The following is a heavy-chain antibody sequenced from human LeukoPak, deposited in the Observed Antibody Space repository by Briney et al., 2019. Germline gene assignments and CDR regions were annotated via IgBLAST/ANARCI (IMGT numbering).Heavy chain of an antibody. V-gene: IGHV3-30-3*01. CDR3: ARGVRYYGSGSLDY. J-gene: IGHJ4*02. D-gene: IGHD3-10*01. CDR1: GGSFSGYY. CDR2: ISYDGSNK. Sequence: LSLTCAVYGGSFSGYYWSWIRQAPGKGLEWVAVISYDGSNKYYADSVKGRFTISRDNSKNTLYLQMNSLRAEDTAVYYCARGVRYYGSGSLDYWGQGTLVTVSS.